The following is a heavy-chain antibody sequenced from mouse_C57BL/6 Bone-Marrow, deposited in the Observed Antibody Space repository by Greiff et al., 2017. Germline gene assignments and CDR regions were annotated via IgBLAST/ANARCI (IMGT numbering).Heavy chain of an antibody. CDR2: IYPGGGYT. V-gene: IGHV1-63*01. Sequence: VQLQQSGAELVRPGTSVKMSCKASGYTFTNYWIGWAKQRPGHGLEWIGDIYPGGGYTNYNEKFKGKATLTADKSSSTAYMQFSSLTSEDSAIYYCARSDDGYFDVWGTGTTVTVSS. D-gene: IGHD2-3*01. J-gene: IGHJ1*03. CDR1: GYTFTNYW. CDR3: ARSDDGYFDV.